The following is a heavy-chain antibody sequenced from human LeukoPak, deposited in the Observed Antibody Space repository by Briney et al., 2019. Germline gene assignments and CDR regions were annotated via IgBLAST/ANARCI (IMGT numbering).Heavy chain of an antibody. J-gene: IGHJ6*02. CDR2: IIPIFGTA. CDR1: GGTFSSYA. Sequence: SVKVSCKASGGTFSSYAISWVRQAPGQGLEWMGGIIPIFGTANYAQKFQGRVTITADESTSTAYMELSSLRSEDTAVYYCASLPPLVGYNDYYNYGMDVWGQGTTVTVSS. D-gene: IGHD5-24*01. V-gene: IGHV1-69*13. CDR3: ASLPPLVGYNDYYNYGMDV.